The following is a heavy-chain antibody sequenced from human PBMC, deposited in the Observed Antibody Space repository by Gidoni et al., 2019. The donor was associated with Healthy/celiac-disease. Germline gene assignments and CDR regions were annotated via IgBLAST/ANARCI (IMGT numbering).Heavy chain of an antibody. D-gene: IGHD3-10*01. V-gene: IGHV3-21*01. CDR3: ARGTMVRGVDDYYYGMDV. Sequence: EVQLVESGGGLVTPGGSIRLACAASGFTFSSDRMNWVRQAPGKGLELVSSIISSSSYIYYADSVKCRFTISRDNAKNSLYLQMNSLRAEDTAVYYCARGTMVRGVDDYYYGMDVWGQGTTVTVSS. CDR2: IISSSSYI. CDR1: GFTFSSDR. J-gene: IGHJ6*02.